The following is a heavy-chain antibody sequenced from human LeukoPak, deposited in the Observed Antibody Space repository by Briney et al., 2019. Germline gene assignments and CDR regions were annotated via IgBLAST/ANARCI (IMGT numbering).Heavy chain of an antibody. CDR2: IYYSGST. CDR3: ARDTAVAGYDY. D-gene: IGHD6-19*01. Sequence: SETLSLTCTVSGGSISSYYWSWIRQPPGKGLEWIGYIYYSGSTNYNPSLKSRVTISVDTSKNQFSLKLSSVTAADTAVYYCARDTAVAGYDYWGQGTLVTASS. CDR1: GGSISSYY. J-gene: IGHJ4*02. V-gene: IGHV4-59*01.